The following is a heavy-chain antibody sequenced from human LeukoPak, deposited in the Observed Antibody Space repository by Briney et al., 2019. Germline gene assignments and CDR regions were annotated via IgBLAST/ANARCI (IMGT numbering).Heavy chain of an antibody. CDR3: ARPSYSGSYYRLDAFDI. CDR1: GYTFTGYY. J-gene: IGHJ3*02. V-gene: IGHV1-2*02. Sequence: GASVKVSCKASGYTFTGYYMHWVRQAPGQGLEWMGWINPNSGGTNYAQKFQGRVTMTRDTSISTAYLQWSSLKASDTAMYYCARPSYSGSYYRLDAFDIWGQGTMVTVSS. D-gene: IGHD1-26*01. CDR2: INPNSGGT.